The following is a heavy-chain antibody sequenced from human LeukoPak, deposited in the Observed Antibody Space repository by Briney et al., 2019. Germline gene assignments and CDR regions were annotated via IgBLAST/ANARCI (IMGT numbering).Heavy chain of an antibody. V-gene: IGHV3-74*01. Sequence: PGGSLRLXCAASGFTFSSYWMHWVRQAPGKGLVWVSRINSDGSSRSYADSEKGRFTISRDNAKNTLYLQMNSLRAEDTAVYYCARERTIAVAAYDYWGQGTLVTASS. D-gene: IGHD6-19*01. CDR1: GFTFSSYW. CDR3: ARERTIAVAAYDY. J-gene: IGHJ4*02. CDR2: INSDGSSR.